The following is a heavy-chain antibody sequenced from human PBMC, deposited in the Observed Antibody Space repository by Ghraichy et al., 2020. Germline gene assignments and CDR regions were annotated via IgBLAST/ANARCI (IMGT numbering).Heavy chain of an antibody. D-gene: IGHD1-26*01. Sequence: ASVKVSCKASGYTFNVNYIHWVRQAPGQGLEWMGRINPNSGGTNYAQKFQDRVTMTRDTSINTAYMELTRMTSDDTAVYFCARGAGHSGGPGPFGMDVWGEGTTVAVSP. CDR2: INPNSGGT. CDR1: GYTFNVNY. J-gene: IGHJ6*04. CDR3: ARGAGHSGGPGPFGMDV. V-gene: IGHV1-2*06.